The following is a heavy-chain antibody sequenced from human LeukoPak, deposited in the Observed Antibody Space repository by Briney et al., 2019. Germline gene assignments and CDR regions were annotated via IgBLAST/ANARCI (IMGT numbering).Heavy chain of an antibody. J-gene: IGHJ3*02. D-gene: IGHD4-17*01. CDR2: IYSGGST. V-gene: IGHV3-53*01. CDR1: GFTVSSNY. CDR3: ARAPYGDYAGDAFDI. Sequence: GGSLRLSCAASGFTVSSNYMSWVRQAPGKGLEWVSVIYSGGSTYYADSVKGRFTISRDNSKNTLYLQMNSLRAEDTAVYYCARAPYGDYAGDAFDIWGQGTMVTVSS.